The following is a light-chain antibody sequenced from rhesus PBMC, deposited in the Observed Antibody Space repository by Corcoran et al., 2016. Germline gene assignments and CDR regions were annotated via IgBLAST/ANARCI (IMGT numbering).Light chain of an antibody. Sequence: DIQMTQSPSSLSASVGDRVTITCRASQGISSWLAWYQQKPGKAPKLLIYKASSLQSGVPSRLSGTGSGTDFTLTISSLQPEDFTTYYCPQYKSVPFTFGPGTKLDIK. CDR3: PQYKSVPFT. J-gene: IGKJ3*01. V-gene: IGKV1-21*01. CDR1: QGISSW. CDR2: KAS.